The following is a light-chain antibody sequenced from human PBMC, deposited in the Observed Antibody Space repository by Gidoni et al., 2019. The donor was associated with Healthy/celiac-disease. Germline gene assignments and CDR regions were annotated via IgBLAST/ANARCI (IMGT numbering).Light chain of an antibody. J-gene: IGLJ2*01. CDR1: RSDVGGYNY. Sequence: QSALTQPASVSGSPGPSITISCTGTRSDVGGYNYVSWYQQHPGKAPKLMISEVSNRPSGVSNRFSGSKSGNTASLTISGLQAEDEADYYCSSYTSSSSVVFGGGTKLTVL. CDR2: EVS. CDR3: SSYTSSSSVV. V-gene: IGLV2-14*01.